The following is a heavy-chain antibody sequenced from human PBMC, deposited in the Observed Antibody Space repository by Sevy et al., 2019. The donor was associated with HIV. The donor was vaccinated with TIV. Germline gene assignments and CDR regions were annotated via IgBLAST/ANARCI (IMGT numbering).Heavy chain of an antibody. D-gene: IGHD7-27*01. V-gene: IGHV2-5*02. CDR1: GFSLSTRGVG. Sequence: SGPTLVKPTQTLTLTCTFSGFSLSTRGVGVGWIRQPPGKALEWLALIYWDDDKRYTPSLKSRLTITKDSSKNQVVLTRTGMDPVDTATYYCAHMNLTGVYFDYWGQGTLVTVSS. J-gene: IGHJ4*02. CDR3: AHMNLTGVYFDY. CDR2: IYWDDDK.